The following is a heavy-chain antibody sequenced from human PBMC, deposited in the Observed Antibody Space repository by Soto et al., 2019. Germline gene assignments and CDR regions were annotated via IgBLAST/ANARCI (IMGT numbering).Heavy chain of an antibody. CDR3: AVPLLHKPGIAAAGTLDY. J-gene: IGHJ4*02. Sequence: QVQLVQSGAEVKKPGASVKVSCKASGYTFTSYAMHWVRQAPGQRLEWMGWINAGNGNTKYSQKFQGRVTITRDTSASTAYMELSSLRSEDTAVYYCAVPLLHKPGIAAAGTLDYWGQGTLVTVSS. D-gene: IGHD6-13*01. CDR2: INAGNGNT. V-gene: IGHV1-3*01. CDR1: GYTFTSYA.